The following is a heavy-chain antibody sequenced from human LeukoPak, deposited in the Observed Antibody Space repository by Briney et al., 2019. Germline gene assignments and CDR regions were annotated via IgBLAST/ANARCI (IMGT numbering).Heavy chain of an antibody. J-gene: IGHJ6*03. D-gene: IGHD6-13*01. Sequence: PGGSLRPSCAASGFTFSSYDIHWVRQAPGKGLEWVALIRSDGRDKYYADSVKGRFTISRDNSKNTLYLQMNSLRAEDTAVYYCATRKGNYMDVWGKGTTVTVSS. CDR1: GFTFSSYD. CDR3: ATRKGNYMDV. V-gene: IGHV3-30*02. CDR2: IRSDGRDK.